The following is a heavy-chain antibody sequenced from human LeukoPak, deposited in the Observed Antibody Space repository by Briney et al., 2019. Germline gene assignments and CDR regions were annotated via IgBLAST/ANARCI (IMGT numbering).Heavy chain of an antibody. CDR2: ISSSSSYI. D-gene: IGHD4-11*01. J-gene: IGHJ4*02. CDR1: GFTFSSYA. Sequence: PGGSLRLSCAASGFTFSSYAMSWVRQAPGKGLEWVSSISSSSSYIYYADSVKGRFTISRDNAKNSLYLQMNSLRAEDTAVYYCARDDYSNPPLGYWGQGTLVTVSS. CDR3: ARDDYSNPPLGY. V-gene: IGHV3-21*01.